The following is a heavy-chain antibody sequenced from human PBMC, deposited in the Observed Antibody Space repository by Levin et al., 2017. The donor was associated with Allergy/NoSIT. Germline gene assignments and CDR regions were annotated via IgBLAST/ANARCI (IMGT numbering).Heavy chain of an antibody. CDR2: INAGNDDT. V-gene: IGHV1-3*01. D-gene: IGHD4-17*01. CDR1: GYTFTSYT. Sequence: ASVKVSCKASGYTFTSYTIHWVRQAPGQRLEWMGWINAGNDDTKYSQRFQGRVTITRDTSANTAYLELSSLRSEDTAVYYCARGAPTYGYWGQGTLVTDSS. J-gene: IGHJ4*02. CDR3: ARGAPTYGY.